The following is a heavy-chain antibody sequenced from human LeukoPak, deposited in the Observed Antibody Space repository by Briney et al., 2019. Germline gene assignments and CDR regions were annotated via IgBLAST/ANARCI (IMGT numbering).Heavy chain of an antibody. J-gene: IGHJ4*02. D-gene: IGHD2-15*01. CDR2: IYPGDSDT. CDR1: GYSFTTYW. CDR3: ARRRYCSGGSCFGGFDY. V-gene: IGHV5-51*01. Sequence: GESLKISCKGSGYSFTTYWIGWVRQMPGKGLEWMGIIYPGDSDTRYSPSFQGQVAISADKSISTAYLQWSSLKASDTAMYYCARRRYCSGGSCFGGFDYWGQGTLVTVSS.